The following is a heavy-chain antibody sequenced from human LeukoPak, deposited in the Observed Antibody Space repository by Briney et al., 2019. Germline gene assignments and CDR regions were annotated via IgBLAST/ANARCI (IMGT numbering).Heavy chain of an antibody. V-gene: IGHV3-30*04. Sequence: GGSLRLSCAASGFTFNSYAIHWVRQAPGKGLEWVAVISYDGRNKYYADSVKGRFTISRDNSKNTPYLQLNSLRPEDRAVYYRARDRLAYSGYATLFDYWGQGTLVTVSS. D-gene: IGHD5-12*01. CDR1: GFTFNSYA. CDR2: ISYDGRNK. J-gene: IGHJ4*02. CDR3: ARDRLAYSGYATLFDY.